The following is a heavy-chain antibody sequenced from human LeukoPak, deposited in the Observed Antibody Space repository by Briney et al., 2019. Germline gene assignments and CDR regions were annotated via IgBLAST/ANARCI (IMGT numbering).Heavy chain of an antibody. CDR2: INPNNGDT. D-gene: IGHD4-17*01. J-gene: IGHJ5*02. Sequence: ASVKVSCKAPGYTFTAYYIHWVRQAPGQGLEWMGRINPNNGDTTYAQKFQGRVTMTSDTSITTAYMEMSRLISDDTAVYYCARNDYGAWGQGTLVTVSS. V-gene: IGHV1-2*06. CDR1: GYTFTAYY. CDR3: ARNDYGA.